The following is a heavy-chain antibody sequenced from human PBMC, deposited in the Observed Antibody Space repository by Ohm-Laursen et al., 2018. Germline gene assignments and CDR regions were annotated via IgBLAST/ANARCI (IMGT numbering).Heavy chain of an antibody. CDR3: ARGRSGRPFFNWFDP. Sequence: SDTLSLTCAVYGGSFSGYYWSWIRQPPGKGLEWIGEINHSGSTNYNPSLKSRVTISVDTSKNQFSLKLSSVTAADTAVYYCARGRSGRPFFNWFDPWGQGTLVTVSS. V-gene: IGHV4-34*01. CDR1: GGSFSGYY. J-gene: IGHJ5*02. CDR2: INHSGST.